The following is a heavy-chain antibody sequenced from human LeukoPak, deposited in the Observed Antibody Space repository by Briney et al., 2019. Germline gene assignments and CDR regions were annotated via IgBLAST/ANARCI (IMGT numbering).Heavy chain of an antibody. D-gene: IGHD3-16*01. Sequence: PGGSLRLSCAASEFTFSSYAMSWVRQAPGKGLEWVSTITSSGGSTYYADSVKGRFTISRDNSKNTLYLQMNSLRAEDTAVYYCAKAAGGWFDPWGQGTLVTVSS. CDR3: AKAAGGWFDP. J-gene: IGHJ5*02. CDR1: EFTFSSYA. CDR2: ITSSGGST. V-gene: IGHV3-23*01.